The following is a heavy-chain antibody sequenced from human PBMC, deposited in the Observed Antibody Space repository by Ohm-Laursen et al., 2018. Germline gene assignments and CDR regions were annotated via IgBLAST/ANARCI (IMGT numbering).Heavy chain of an antibody. Sequence: SLRLSCAASGFTFSSYGMHWVRQAPGKGLEWVAVIWYDGSNKYYADSVKGRLTISRDNAKNSLYLQMNSLRAEDTAVYYCARDKEHTLDYWGQGTLVTVSS. V-gene: IGHV3-33*01. CDR2: IWYDGSNK. D-gene: IGHD2-21*01. J-gene: IGHJ4*02. CDR3: ARDKEHTLDY. CDR1: GFTFSSYG.